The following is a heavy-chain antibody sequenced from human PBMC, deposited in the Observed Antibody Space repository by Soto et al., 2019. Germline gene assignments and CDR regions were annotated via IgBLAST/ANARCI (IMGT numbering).Heavy chain of an antibody. CDR3: TTGGAVLDPEQKNDY. D-gene: IGHD6-19*01. J-gene: IGHJ4*02. CDR1: GFTFSNGW. Sequence: EVQLVESGGGLVKPGGSLRLSCAASGFTFSNGWMNWVRQAPGKGLEWVGRIKSKTDGGTTDYAAPVKGRFTISRDDSKNTLYLQVNSLKTADTAVYYCTTGGAVLDPEQKNDYWGQGTLDTVSS. CDR2: IKSKTDGGTT. V-gene: IGHV3-15*07.